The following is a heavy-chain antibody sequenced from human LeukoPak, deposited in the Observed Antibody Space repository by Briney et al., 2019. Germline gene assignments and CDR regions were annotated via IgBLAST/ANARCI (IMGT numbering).Heavy chain of an antibody. Sequence: GGSLRLSCAASGFTVSSNYMSWVRQAPGKGLEWVSVIYSGGSTYYADSMKGRFTISRDNSKNTLYLQMNSLRAEDTAVYYCAKDRAADYDYVWGSSDAFDIWGQGTMVTVSS. CDR1: GFTVSSNY. D-gene: IGHD3-16*01. J-gene: IGHJ3*02. V-gene: IGHV3-66*01. CDR3: AKDRAADYDYVWGSSDAFDI. CDR2: IYSGGST.